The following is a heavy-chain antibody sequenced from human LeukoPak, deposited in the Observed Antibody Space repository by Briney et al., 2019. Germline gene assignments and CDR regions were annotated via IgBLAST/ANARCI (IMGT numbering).Heavy chain of an antibody. Sequence: PGGSLRLSCAASGFTFRSYSMNWVRQAPGKGLEWVSYISSSSSTIYYADSVKGRFTISRDNSKNTLYPQMNSLRAEDTAVYYCAKRPPTGGPWGQGTLVTVSS. D-gene: IGHD3-16*01. V-gene: IGHV3-48*01. CDR2: ISSSSSTI. CDR3: AKRPPTGGP. J-gene: IGHJ5*02. CDR1: GFTFRSYS.